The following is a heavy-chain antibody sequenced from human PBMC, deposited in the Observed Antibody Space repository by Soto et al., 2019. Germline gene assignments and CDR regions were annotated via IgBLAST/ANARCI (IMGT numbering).Heavy chain of an antibody. CDR3: AGDWTYYYGSGSYSNFDY. CDR1: GYTFTSYG. CDR2: ISAYNGNT. D-gene: IGHD3-10*01. Sequence: QVQLVQSGAEVKKPGATVKVSCKASGYTFTSYGISSVRQAPAQGLEWMGWISAYNGNTNYAQTLQGRGPMTTDTATSPAYMELRNLRSDDTAWYYCAGDWTYYYGSGSYSNFDYWGQGTLVTVSS. J-gene: IGHJ4*02. V-gene: IGHV1-18*01.